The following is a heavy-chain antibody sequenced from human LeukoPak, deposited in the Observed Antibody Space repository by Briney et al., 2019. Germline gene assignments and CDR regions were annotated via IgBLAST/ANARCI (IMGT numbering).Heavy chain of an antibody. CDR1: GFTFSSHG. J-gene: IGHJ6*02. Sequence: GGSLRLSCAASGFTFSSHGMHWVRQAPGKGLDWVAVISDDGDKQDYADSVKGRFTISRDNSKKIVYLHMNSLRAQDTAVYYCAKQGPTYYYFGLDVWGQGTTVTVSS. V-gene: IGHV3-30*18. CDR3: AKQGPTYYYFGLDV. CDR2: ISDDGDKQ.